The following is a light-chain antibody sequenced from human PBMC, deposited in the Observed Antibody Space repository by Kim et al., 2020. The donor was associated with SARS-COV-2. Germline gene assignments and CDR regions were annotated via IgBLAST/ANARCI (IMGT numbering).Light chain of an antibody. CDR3: QQYYNTPYT. V-gene: IGKV4-1*01. CDR1: HIILSNSNDQHY. CDR2: WAS. Sequence: RATITCKSSHIILSNSNDQHYLAWYQQKPGQPPKLLTYWASTRESGVPDRFSGSASGTDFTLTISSLEAEDVAVYYCQQYYNTPYTFGQGTKLEI. J-gene: IGKJ2*01.